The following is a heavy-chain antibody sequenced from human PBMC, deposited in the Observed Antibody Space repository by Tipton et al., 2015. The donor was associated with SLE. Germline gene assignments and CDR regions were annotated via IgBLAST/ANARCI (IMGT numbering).Heavy chain of an antibody. V-gene: IGHV1-69*01. CDR3: ARDPGSGYPRYFQH. D-gene: IGHD3-22*01. J-gene: IGHJ1*01. CDR2: IIPIFGTA. Sequence: QLVQSGAEVRKPGSSVKVSCKASGGTFSTYAISWVRQAPGQGLEWMGGIIPIFGTANYAQKFQGRVTITADESTSTAYMELSSLRSEDTAVYYCARDPGSGYPRYFQHWGQGTLVSVSS. CDR1: GGTFSTYA.